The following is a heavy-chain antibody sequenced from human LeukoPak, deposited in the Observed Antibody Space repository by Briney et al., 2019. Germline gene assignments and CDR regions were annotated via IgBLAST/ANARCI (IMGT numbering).Heavy chain of an antibody. CDR3: AKGSDMIRGATHFDY. J-gene: IGHJ4*02. V-gene: IGHV3-30*18. Sequence: PGGSLRLSCAASGFTLSSYGMHWVRQAPGKGLEWVAVISYDGTNKYYADSVKGRFTISRDNSKNTMYLQMNSLRAEDTAVYYCAKGSDMIRGATHFDYWGQGTLVTISS. CDR2: ISYDGTNK. CDR1: GFTLSSYG. D-gene: IGHD3-10*01.